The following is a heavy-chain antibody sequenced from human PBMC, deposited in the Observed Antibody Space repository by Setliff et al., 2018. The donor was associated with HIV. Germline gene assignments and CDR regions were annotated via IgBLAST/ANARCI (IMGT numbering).Heavy chain of an antibody. CDR1: GGSITSGHYY. Sequence: SETLSLTCTVSGGSITSGHYYWGWIRQPPGKGLEWIGNILDGQITFFNPSLKSRGTISVDPSKNQFSLRLTSVTAADTAMYYCTRRRRAPGTGDLEAYWGQGTLVTVSS. J-gene: IGHJ4*02. CDR3: TRRRRAPGTGDLEAY. D-gene: IGHD3-9*01. CDR2: ILDGQIT. V-gene: IGHV4-39*07.